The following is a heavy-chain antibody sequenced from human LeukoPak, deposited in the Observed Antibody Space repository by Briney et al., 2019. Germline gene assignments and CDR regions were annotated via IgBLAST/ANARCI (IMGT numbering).Heavy chain of an antibody. CDR2: IYYSGST. J-gene: IGHJ4*02. Sequence: LEWIGSIYYSGSTFHNPSLQSRVTISVDTSKNQLSLRLNSVTAADTAVYYCCHYKYYFDYWGQGALVTVSS. D-gene: IGHD4-11*01. V-gene: IGHV4-39*03. CDR3: CHYKYYFDY.